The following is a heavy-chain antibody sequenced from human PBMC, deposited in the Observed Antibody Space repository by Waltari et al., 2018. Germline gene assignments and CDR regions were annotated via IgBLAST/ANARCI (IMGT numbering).Heavy chain of an antibody. CDR2: MYFTGNT. J-gene: IGHJ4*02. V-gene: IGHV4-59*01. CDR1: GGSMNSYY. Sequence: QVQLQESGPGLVKPSETLSLTCTVSGGSMNSYYWSWIRQPPGKGLEWIGHMYFTGNTYYNPSLKSRVTISLDTSKKQFSLRLTSVTAADTALYFCARTPLGYCSGGNCYSGYYFDYWGQGTLVTVSS. CDR3: ARTPLGYCSGGNCYSGYYFDY. D-gene: IGHD2-15*01.